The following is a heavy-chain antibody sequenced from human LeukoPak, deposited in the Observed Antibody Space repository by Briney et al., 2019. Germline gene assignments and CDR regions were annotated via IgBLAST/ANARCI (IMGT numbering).Heavy chain of an antibody. V-gene: IGHV3-30*04. Sequence: PGGSLRLSCAASGFTFSSYAMHWVRQAPGKGLEWVAVITYEGSNKYYADSVKGRFTISRDNSKNTLYLQMNRLRAEDTAVSYGCAAVRGVKSWFDPWGQGTLVTVSS. D-gene: IGHD3-10*01. J-gene: IGHJ5*02. CDR3: CAAVRGVKSWFDP. CDR2: ITYEGSNK. CDR1: GFTFSSYA.